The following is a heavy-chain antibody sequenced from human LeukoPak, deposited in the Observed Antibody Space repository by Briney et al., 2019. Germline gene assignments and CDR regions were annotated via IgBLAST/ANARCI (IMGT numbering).Heavy chain of an antibody. CDR2: ISRSGSTI. Sequence: GGSLRLSCAASGFTFSDYIMNWVRQAPGKGLEWVSYISRSGSTIFSADSVKGRFTTSRDNAKNSLFLQMNSLRAEDTAVYYCARVSTGSEYFDYWGQGTLVTVSS. CDR1: GFTFSDYI. V-gene: IGHV3-48*04. J-gene: IGHJ4*02. CDR3: ARVSTGSEYFDY.